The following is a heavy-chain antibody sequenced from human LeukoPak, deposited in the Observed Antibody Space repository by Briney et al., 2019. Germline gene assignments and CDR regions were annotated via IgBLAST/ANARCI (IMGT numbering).Heavy chain of an antibody. Sequence: PSETLSLTCAVYGGSFSGYYWSWIRQPPGKGLEWIGEINHSGSTNYNPSLKSRVTISVDTSKNQFSLKLSSVTAADTAVYYCAGASIAAAGIPTNWGQGTLVTVSS. D-gene: IGHD6-13*01. CDR3: AGASIAAAGIPTN. V-gene: IGHV4-34*01. CDR2: INHSGST. J-gene: IGHJ4*02. CDR1: GGSFSGYY.